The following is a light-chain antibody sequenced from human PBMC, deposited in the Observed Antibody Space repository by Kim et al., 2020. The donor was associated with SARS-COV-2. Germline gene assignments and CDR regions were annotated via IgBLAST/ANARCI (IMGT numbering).Light chain of an antibody. V-gene: IGKV4-1*01. J-gene: IGKJ2*01. CDR3: QQYYSIPYT. CDR1: QSVLYSSNNKNY. Sequence: DIVMTQFPDSLALSLGVRATINCKSSQSVLYSSNNKNYLAWYQQKPGQPPKLLIYWASTRESGVPDRFSGSGSGTDFTLTISSLQAEDVAVYYCQQYYSIPYTFGQGTKLEIK. CDR2: WAS.